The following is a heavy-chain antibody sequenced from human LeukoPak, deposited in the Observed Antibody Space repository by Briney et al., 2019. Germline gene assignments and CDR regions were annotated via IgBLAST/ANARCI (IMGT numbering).Heavy chain of an antibody. CDR2: IYYSGST. D-gene: IGHD3-10*01. CDR1: GGSISSYY. CDR3: ARGVWFGESHQYYFDY. J-gene: IGHJ4*02. Sequence: PSETLSLTCTVSGGSISSYYWSWIRQPPGKGLEWIGYIYYSGSTNYNPSLKSRVTISVDTSKKQFSLKLSSVTAADTAVYYCARGVWFGESHQYYFDYWGQGTLVTVSS. V-gene: IGHV4-59*01.